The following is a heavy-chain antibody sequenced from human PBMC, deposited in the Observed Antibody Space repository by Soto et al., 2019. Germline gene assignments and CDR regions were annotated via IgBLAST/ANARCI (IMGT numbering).Heavy chain of an antibody. J-gene: IGHJ4*02. CDR1: GITFSDYW. V-gene: IGHV3-7*02. D-gene: IGHD3-3*01. Sequence: VSLVDSGGGLVQPGGSLRLSCAASGITFSDYWMTWVRQAPGKGLEWLANIKRDGSVKYYVDSVKGRFTISRDNTKNSLYLQMNNLRAEDTAIYYCATRPPGERYFGVLDFWSQGTLVTVSS. CDR3: ATRPPGERYFGVLDF. CDR2: IKRDGSVK.